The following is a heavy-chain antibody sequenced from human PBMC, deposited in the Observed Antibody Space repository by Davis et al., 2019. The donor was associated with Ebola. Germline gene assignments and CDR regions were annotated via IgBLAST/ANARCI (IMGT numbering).Heavy chain of an antibody. CDR3: TRRLWGDGMDV. J-gene: IGHJ6*04. CDR2: ISADGDT. D-gene: IGHD3-16*01. Sequence: GESLKIPCAASGFPFSNYDMHWVRQATGEGLEWVSAISADGDTYYPGSVKGRFTISRENAKNSLYLQMNSLRAGDTAVYYCTRRLWGDGMDVWGKGTTVTVSS. CDR1: GFPFSNYD. V-gene: IGHV3-13*01.